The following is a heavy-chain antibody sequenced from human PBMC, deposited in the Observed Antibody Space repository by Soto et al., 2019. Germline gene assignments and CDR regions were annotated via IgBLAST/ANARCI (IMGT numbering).Heavy chain of an antibody. D-gene: IGHD2-15*01. V-gene: IGHV3-30-3*01. J-gene: IGHJ4*02. CDR2: ISYDGSNK. CDR3: ARDLAALNFDY. Sequence: GGSLRLSCAASGFTFSSYAMHWVRQAPGKGLEWVAVISYDGSNKYYADSVKGRFTISRDNSKNTLYLQMNSLRAEDTAVYYCARDLAALNFDYWGQRTLVTVSS. CDR1: GFTFSSYA.